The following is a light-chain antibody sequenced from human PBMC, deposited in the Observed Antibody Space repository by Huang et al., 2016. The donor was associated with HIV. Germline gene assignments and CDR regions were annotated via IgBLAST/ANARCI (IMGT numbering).Light chain of an antibody. V-gene: IGKV1-39*01. J-gene: IGKJ1*01. CDR3: QQGYTTSWT. CDR2: ATD. CDR1: QSITTY. Sequence: DIQMTQSPSSLSASVGDRATITCRASQSITTYLNWYQQKPGKAPTLLIYATDSLQSGVPSRFSGRGSGTEFTLTISSLQPDDFATYYCQQGYTTSWTFGPGTKVE.